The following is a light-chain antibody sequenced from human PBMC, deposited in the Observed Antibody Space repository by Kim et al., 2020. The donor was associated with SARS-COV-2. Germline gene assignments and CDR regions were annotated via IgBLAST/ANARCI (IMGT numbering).Light chain of an antibody. J-gene: IGKJ5*01. CDR3: QQHNTYPIT. V-gene: IGKV1-17*01. CDR2: AAS. CDR1: QDIRND. Sequence: ASVGDRVTITCRASQDIRNDLDWYQQKPGKAPKRLIYAASSLQSGVPSRFSGSGSGTEFTLTISSLQPEDFATYYCQQHNTYPITFGQGTRLEIK.